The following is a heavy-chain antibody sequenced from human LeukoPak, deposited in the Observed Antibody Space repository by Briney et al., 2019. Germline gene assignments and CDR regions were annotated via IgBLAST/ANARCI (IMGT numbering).Heavy chain of an antibody. Sequence: PSETLSLTCTVSGGSISSHYWSWTRQPPGKGLEWIGYIYYSGSTNYNPSLKSRVTISVDTSKNQFSLKLSSVTAADTAVYYCARASKNYDFWSGTTYNWFDPWGQGTLVTVSS. D-gene: IGHD3-3*01. J-gene: IGHJ5*02. CDR3: ARASKNYDFWSGTTYNWFDP. CDR1: GGSISSHY. CDR2: IYYSGST. V-gene: IGHV4-59*11.